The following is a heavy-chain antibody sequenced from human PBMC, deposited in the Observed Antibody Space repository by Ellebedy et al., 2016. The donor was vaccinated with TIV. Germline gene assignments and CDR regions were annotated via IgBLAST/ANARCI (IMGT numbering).Heavy chain of an antibody. J-gene: IGHJ4*02. CDR1: GFTFSTYS. CDR2: ISSDSGSV. CDR3: VAGAGWLPDF. V-gene: IGHV3-48*04. D-gene: IGHD5-12*01. Sequence: GGSLRLXXAASGFTFSTYSMNWVRQAPGKGLEWVSHISSDSGSVHYADSVRGRFTISRDNAKTSLFLQMNSLRAEDTALYYCVAGAGWLPDFWGQGTLVAVSS.